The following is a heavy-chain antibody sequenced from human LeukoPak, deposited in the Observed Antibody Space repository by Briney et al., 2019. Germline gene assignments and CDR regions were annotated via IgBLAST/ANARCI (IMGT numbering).Heavy chain of an antibody. V-gene: IGHV3-23*01. J-gene: IGHJ4*02. CDR3: AKDVTASLGYCSSTSCYTGEGDYFDY. CDR1: GFTFSSYA. D-gene: IGHD2-2*02. Sequence: GGSLRLSCAASGFTFSSYAMSWVRQAPGKGLEWVSAISGSGGSTYYAASVKGRFTISRDNSKNTLYLQMNSLRAEDTAVYYCAKDVTASLGYCSSTSCYTGEGDYFDYWGQGTLVTVSS. CDR2: ISGSGGST.